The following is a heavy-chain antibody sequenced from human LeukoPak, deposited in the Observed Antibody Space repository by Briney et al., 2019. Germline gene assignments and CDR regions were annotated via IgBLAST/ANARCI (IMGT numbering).Heavy chain of an antibody. Sequence: ASVKVSCNVSGYTLTELTMHWVRQAPGKGLEWMGGFDPEDGETIYAQKFQGRVTMTEDTSTDTANMELSSLRSEDTAVYYCAMAPFYDSSGYNLDYWGQGTLVTVSS. CDR2: FDPEDGET. CDR1: GYTLTELT. J-gene: IGHJ4*02. D-gene: IGHD3-22*01. V-gene: IGHV1-24*01. CDR3: AMAPFYDSSGYNLDY.